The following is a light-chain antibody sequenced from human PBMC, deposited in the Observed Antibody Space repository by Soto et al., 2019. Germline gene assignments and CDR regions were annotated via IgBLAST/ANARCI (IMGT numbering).Light chain of an antibody. CDR2: EVS. J-gene: IGLJ1*01. Sequence: QSALTQPASVSGSPGQSITMSFTGTSSDVGSYDFVSWYQQHPGKAPKLLIYEVSNRPSGVSARFSGSKSDNTASLTISGLQDADEADYFCSSYSSSTVRYVFGSGTKVTVL. CDR3: SSYSSSTVRYV. V-gene: IGLV2-14*01. CDR1: SSDVGSYDF.